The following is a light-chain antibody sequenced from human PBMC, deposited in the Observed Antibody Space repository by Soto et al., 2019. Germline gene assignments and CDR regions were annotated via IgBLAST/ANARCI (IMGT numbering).Light chain of an antibody. J-gene: IGLJ3*02. V-gene: IGLV7-46*01. CDR3: FITPTFGWV. Sequence: QAVVTQEPSLTVSPGGTVTLTCGSSSGSVTSSHWPYWVQQRPGQAPRTLIYDTTNRHSWTPARFSGSLLGGKAALTLSGAQPEDEAVYYCFITPTFGWVFGGGTQLTVL. CDR1: SGSVTSSHW. CDR2: DTT.